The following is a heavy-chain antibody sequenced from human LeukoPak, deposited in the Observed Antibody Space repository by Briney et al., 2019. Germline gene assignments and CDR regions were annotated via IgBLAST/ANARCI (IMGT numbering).Heavy chain of an antibody. CDR1: GYTFTRYD. V-gene: IGHV1-8*01. J-gene: IGHJ6*03. CDR3: ARGHQLNDYYMDV. CDR2: MNLHNGNT. Sequence: ASVKVSCEASGYTFTRYDMNWVRQASGQGLEWLGWMNLHNGNTGYSERFQGRVTMTRTTSLSNAYLELSSLRTEDTAVYYCARGHQLNDYYMDVWGKGTTVTVSS. D-gene: IGHD2-2*01.